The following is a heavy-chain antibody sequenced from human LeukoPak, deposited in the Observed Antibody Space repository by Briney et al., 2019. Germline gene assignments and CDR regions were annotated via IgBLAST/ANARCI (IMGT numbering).Heavy chain of an antibody. J-gene: IGHJ5*02. CDR3: AKESGYYDSSGYYA. V-gene: IGHV3-23*01. D-gene: IGHD3-22*01. CDR1: GFTFSSYA. CDR2: ISGSGGST. Sequence: AGGSLRLSCAASGFTFSSYAMSWVRQAPGKGLEWVSAISGSGGSTYYADSVKGRFTISRDNSKNTLYLQMNSLRAEDTAVYYCAKESGYYDSSGYYAWGQGTLVTVSS.